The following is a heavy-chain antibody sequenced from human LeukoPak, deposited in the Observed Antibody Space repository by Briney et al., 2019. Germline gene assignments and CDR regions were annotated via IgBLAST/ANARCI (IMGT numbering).Heavy chain of an antibody. J-gene: IGHJ3*02. CDR2: LYWADDK. Sequence: SLPTLLKPTQTLTLTCTFSGFSLSTSGVGVGWIRQPPGKALEWLAILYWADDKRYSPSLKSRVTITKDTSKNQVVLRMTNRDPVDTATYYCAHRQNTLWSAFDIWGQGTMVTVSS. CDR1: GFSLSTSGVG. D-gene: IGHD1-1*01. CDR3: AHRQNTLWSAFDI. V-gene: IGHV2-5*02.